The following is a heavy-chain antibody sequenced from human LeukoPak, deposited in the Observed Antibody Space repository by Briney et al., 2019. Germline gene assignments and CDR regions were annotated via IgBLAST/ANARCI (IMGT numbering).Heavy chain of an antibody. Sequence: PETLSLTCGVSGASISNYFWTWIRHPPGKGLEWIGYIYSSGSPNYNTSLKSRITISDDTSKNRFSVKLSTVTDADTAVYYCARRPTGDPKFDYWGQGTLVTVSS. V-gene: IGHV4-59*08. CDR2: IYSSGSP. CDR3: ARRPTGDPKFDY. CDR1: GASISNYF. J-gene: IGHJ4*02. D-gene: IGHD7-27*01.